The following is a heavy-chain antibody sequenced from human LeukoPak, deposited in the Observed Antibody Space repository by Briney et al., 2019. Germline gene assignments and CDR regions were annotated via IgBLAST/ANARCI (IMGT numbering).Heavy chain of an antibody. J-gene: IGHJ3*02. CDR2: ISGSGGST. CDR3: AMRYSSSSVVAFDI. CDR1: GFTFSSYA. V-gene: IGHV3-23*01. D-gene: IGHD6-6*01. Sequence: QPGGSLILPCVASGFTFSSYAINWVRQVPGKGLEWVSAISGSGGSTFYVASVMGRFTISRDNSKNTLYLQMNSLRAEDTAVYYCAMRYSSSSVVAFDIWGQGTMVTVSS.